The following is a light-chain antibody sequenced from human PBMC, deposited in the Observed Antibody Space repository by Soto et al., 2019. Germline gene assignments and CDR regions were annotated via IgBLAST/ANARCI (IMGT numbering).Light chain of an antibody. CDR2: GAS. CDR1: QGINNY. CDR3: LQEDSYPLT. V-gene: IGKV1-17*03. J-gene: IGKJ4*01. Sequence: DIQMTQSPSAMSASVGDRVTITCRAGQGINNYLAWFQQKPGKVPKRLIYGASSLQSGVPSRFSGSGSGTEFTLTISSLQPEDFATYYCLQEDSYPLTFGGGTKVDIK.